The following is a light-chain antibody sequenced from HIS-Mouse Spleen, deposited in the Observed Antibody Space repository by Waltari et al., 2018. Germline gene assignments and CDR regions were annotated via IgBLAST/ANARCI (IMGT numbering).Light chain of an antibody. Sequence: SYELTQPSSVSVSPGHTARITCPGDVLAKKYARCFQQKPGQAPVLVIYKDSERPSGIPERFSGSSSGTTVTLTISGAQVEDEADYYCYSAADNNLVFGGGTKLTVL. J-gene: IGLJ3*02. CDR3: YSAADNNLV. CDR1: VLAKKY. V-gene: IGLV3-27*01. CDR2: KDS.